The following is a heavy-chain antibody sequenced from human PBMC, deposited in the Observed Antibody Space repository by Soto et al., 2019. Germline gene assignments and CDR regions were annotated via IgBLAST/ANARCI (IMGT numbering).Heavy chain of an antibody. D-gene: IGHD6-19*01. V-gene: IGHV3-21*01. CDR1: GFPFDTYK. CDR3: ARDNGRSSGWGSYYYYGMDV. CDR2: ISSSSMYI. Sequence: GGSLRLSCAASGFPFDTYKMNWVRQAPGKGLEWVSSISSSSMYIYYADSLKGRFTISRDNAKNSLYLQMNSLRAEDTAVYYCARDNGRSSGWGSYYYYGMDVWGQGTTVTVSS. J-gene: IGHJ6*02.